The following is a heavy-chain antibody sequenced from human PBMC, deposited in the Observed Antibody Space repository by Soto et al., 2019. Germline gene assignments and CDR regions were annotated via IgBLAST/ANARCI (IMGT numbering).Heavy chain of an antibody. CDR3: ATGKYGAGRVGVHS. CDR1: GDTSTIYT. J-gene: IGHJ5*02. CDR2: IVPLLRIT. V-gene: IGHV1-69*02. D-gene: IGHD1-26*01. Sequence: QVQLVQSGAEVKKPGASLRVSCETSGDTSTIYTITWVRQAPGQGLQWMGRIVPLLRITNYAQEFQGRLTITADSSTSSAHIELTSLTSEDTAVYYCATGKYGAGRVGVHSWGQGTLVLVSS.